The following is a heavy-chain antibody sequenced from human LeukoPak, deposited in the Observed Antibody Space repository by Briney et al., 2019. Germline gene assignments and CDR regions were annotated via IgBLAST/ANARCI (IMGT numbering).Heavy chain of an antibody. CDR1: GGSISSSNYY. CDR2: IYYSGSTYYNT. D-gene: IGHD1-14*01. Sequence: SETLSLTCTVSGGSISSSNYYWGWIRQPPGKGLEWIGSIYYSGSTYYNTYYNPSLKSRVTISVDTSKNQFSLKLSCVTAADTAVYYCARVYYRYGMDVWGQGTTVTVSS. V-gene: IGHV4-39*01. CDR3: ARVYYRYGMDV. J-gene: IGHJ6*02.